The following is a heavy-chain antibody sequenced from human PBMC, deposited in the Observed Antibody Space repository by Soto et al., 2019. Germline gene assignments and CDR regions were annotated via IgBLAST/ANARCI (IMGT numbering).Heavy chain of an antibody. CDR3: AKDSSGYYRSDY. CDR1: GFTFSSYA. D-gene: IGHD3-22*01. J-gene: IGHJ4*02. V-gene: IGHV3-23*01. CDR2: ISGSGGST. Sequence: GGSLRLSCTASGFTFSSYAMSWVRQAPGKGLEWVSAISGSGGSTYYADSVKGRFTISRDNSKNTLYLQMNSLRAEDTAVYYCAKDSSGYYRSDYWGQGTLVTVSS.